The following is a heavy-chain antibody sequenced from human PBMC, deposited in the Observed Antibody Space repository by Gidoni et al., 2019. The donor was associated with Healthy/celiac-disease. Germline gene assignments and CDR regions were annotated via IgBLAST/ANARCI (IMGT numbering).Heavy chain of an antibody. V-gene: IGHV7-4-1*02. CDR3: ARDLARSSSWYGGRGWFDP. J-gene: IGHJ5*02. CDR1: GYTFTSYA. D-gene: IGHD6-13*01. CDR2: INTNTGNP. Sequence: QVQLVQSGSELKKPGASVKVYCKASGYTFTSYAMNWVRQAPGQGLEWMGWINTNTGNPTYAQGFTGRFVFSLDTSVSTAYLQISSLKAEDTAVYYCARDLARSSSWYGGRGWFDPWGQGTLVTVSS.